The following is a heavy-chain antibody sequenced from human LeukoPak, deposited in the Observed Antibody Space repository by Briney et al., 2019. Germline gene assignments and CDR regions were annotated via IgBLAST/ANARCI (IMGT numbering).Heavy chain of an antibody. CDR2: IKPDGSEK. CDR3: ARGGASRIGY. V-gene: IGHV3-7*01. D-gene: IGHD1-26*01. CDR1: EFSFSTYW. J-gene: IGHJ4*02. Sequence: GGSLRLSCVASEFSFSTYWMSWVRQAPGKGLEWVANIKPDGSEKYYVDSVKGRFTISRDNAKNSLYLQMNSLRAEDTAVYYCARGGASRIGYWGQGTLVTVSS.